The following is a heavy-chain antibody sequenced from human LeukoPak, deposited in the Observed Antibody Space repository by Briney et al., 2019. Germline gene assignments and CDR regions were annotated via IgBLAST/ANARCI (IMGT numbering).Heavy chain of an antibody. V-gene: IGHV3-30*04. CDR2: ISYDGSNK. CDR1: GFTFSTYT. Sequence: GGSLRLSCAASGFTFSTYTIHWVRQAPGKGLEWVAVISYDGSNKYYADSVKGRFTISGDNSKNTLYLQMNSLRAEDTAIYYCARDRVGGANDYWGQGTLVTVSS. J-gene: IGHJ4*02. CDR3: ARDRVGGANDY. D-gene: IGHD3-16*01.